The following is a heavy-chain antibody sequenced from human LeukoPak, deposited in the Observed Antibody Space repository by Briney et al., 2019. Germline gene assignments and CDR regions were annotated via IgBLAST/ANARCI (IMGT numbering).Heavy chain of an antibody. Sequence: SETLSLTCTVSGGSISSYYWGWIRQPPGKGLEWIGSIYYSGSTYYNPSLKSRVTISVDTSKNQFSLKLSSVTAADTAVYYCARGRPLTTRYWNWFDPWGQGTLVTVSS. J-gene: IGHJ5*02. D-gene: IGHD4-17*01. CDR3: ARGRPLTTRYWNWFDP. CDR1: GGSISSYY. V-gene: IGHV4-39*07. CDR2: IYYSGST.